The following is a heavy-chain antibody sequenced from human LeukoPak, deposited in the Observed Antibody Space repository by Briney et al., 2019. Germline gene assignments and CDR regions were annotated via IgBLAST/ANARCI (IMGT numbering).Heavy chain of an antibody. CDR2: IYWDDDR. CDR3: AHIPNCYSNYYMDV. D-gene: IGHD2-15*01. J-gene: IGHJ6*03. CDR1: GFSLTTSGVG. V-gene: IGHV2-5*02. Sequence: SGPTLVNPTQTLTLTCTFSGFSLTTSGVGVGWVRQSPGEALECLALIYWDDDRRYSPSLKSRLTITKDTSKNQVVLTMSNMDPVDTGTYYCAHIPNCYSNYYMDVWGKGTTVTVSS.